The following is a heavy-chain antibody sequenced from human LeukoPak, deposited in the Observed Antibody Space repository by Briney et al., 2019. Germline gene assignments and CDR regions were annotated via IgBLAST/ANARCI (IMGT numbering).Heavy chain of an antibody. CDR3: ARDTTPTIFGVGDDNWFGP. CDR1: GGSISSYY. V-gene: IGHV4-4*07. Sequence: PSETLSLTCTVSGGSISSYYWSWIRQPAGKGLEWIGRIYTSGSTNYNPSLKSRVTMSVDTSKNQFSLKLSSVTAADTAVYYCARDTTPTIFGVGDDNWFGPWGQGTLVTVSS. D-gene: IGHD3-3*01. J-gene: IGHJ5*02. CDR2: IYTSGST.